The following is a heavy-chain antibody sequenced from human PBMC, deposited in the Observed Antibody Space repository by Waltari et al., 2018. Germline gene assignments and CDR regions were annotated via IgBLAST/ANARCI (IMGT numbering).Heavy chain of an antibody. CDR1: GYKFTSYD. D-gene: IGHD2-15*01. V-gene: IGHV1-8*03. CDR3: ARGDGKGSCSGGSCSRRGWFDP. Sequence: QVQLVQSGAEVKKPGASGKVSGKASGYKFTSYDINGVRQATGQGLEVVGWMNPNSGNTGYAQKVQGKVTLTRNTSISTAYMELSSLRSEDTAVYSCARGDGKGSCSGGSCSRRGWFDPWGQGTLVTVSS. J-gene: IGHJ5*02. CDR2: MNPNSGNT.